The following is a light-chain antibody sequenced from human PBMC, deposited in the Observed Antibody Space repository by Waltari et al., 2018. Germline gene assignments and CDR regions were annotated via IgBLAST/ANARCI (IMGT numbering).Light chain of an antibody. CDR1: TPNIGNNY. CDR2: EDY. CDR3: GTWDSSLGVGV. J-gene: IGLJ3*02. V-gene: IGLV1-51*01. Sequence: QSVLTQPPSVSAAPGQKVSISCSGSTPNIGNNYVSWYQQFPGTAPKPLIYEDYRRPSGIPDRFSGSKSGASATLDITGLQTGDEADYYCGTWDSSLGVGVLGGGTRVTVL.